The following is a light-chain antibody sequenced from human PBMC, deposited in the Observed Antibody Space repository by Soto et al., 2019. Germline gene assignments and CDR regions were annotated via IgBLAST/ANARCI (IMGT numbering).Light chain of an antibody. CDR2: DAS. J-gene: IGKJ1*01. CDR1: QDISNY. CDR3: QQYDNLPVT. V-gene: IGKV1-33*01. Sequence: DIQMTQSPSSLSASVGDRVTITCQASQDISNYLNWYQQKPGKAPKLLIYDASNLETGGPSSFSGSGSGTNYTFDISSMQTEDIATYYCQQYDNLPVTFGQGTKVEIK.